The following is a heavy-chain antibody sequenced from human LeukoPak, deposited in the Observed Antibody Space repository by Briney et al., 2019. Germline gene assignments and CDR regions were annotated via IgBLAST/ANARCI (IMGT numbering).Heavy chain of an antibody. Sequence: GGSLRLSCAASGFTFDDYGMSWVRQAPRKGLEWVSGIHWNGGSTGYADSVKGRFSISRDNAKNSLYLQMNSLRAEDTALYYCARDLGDIVVVPAAYLDYWGQGTLVTVSS. J-gene: IGHJ4*02. V-gene: IGHV3-20*04. CDR3: ARDLGDIVVVPAAYLDY. CDR2: IHWNGGST. CDR1: GFTFDDYG. D-gene: IGHD2-2*01.